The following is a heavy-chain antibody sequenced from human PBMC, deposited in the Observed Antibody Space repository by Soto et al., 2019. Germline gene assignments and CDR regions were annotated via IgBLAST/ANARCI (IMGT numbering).Heavy chain of an antibody. CDR1: SGSISSSTYH. D-gene: IGHD6-13*01. CDR3: AAEIASAGHY. Sequence: QLQLQESGPGLVRPSDTLSLTCTVSSGSISSSTYHWAWIRQAPGKGLEWIGSIYFSGATYYSPSLKSRVTLFLDTSQNLFSLKLSSVTAADTAVYYCAAEIASAGHYWGQGLLVTVSS. V-gene: IGHV4-39*01. CDR2: IYFSGAT. J-gene: IGHJ4*02.